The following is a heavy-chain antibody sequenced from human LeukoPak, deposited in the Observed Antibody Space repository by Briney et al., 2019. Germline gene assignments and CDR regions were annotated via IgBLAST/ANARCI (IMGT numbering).Heavy chain of an antibody. CDR3: ARVVPAAFYSYYGMDV. Sequence: SETLSLTCAVYGVSFSGYHWSWIRQPPGKGLEWIGEINHSGSTNYNPSLKSRVTISVDTSKNQFSLKLSSVTAADTAVYYCARVVPAAFYSYYGMDVWGQGTTVTVSS. CDR1: GVSFSGYH. V-gene: IGHV4-34*01. CDR2: INHSGST. J-gene: IGHJ6*02. D-gene: IGHD2-2*01.